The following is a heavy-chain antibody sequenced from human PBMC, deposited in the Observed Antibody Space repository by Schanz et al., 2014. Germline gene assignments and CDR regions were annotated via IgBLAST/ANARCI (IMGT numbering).Heavy chain of an antibody. Sequence: EVQLLESGGALVQPGGSLRLSCSASGFTFSSYTMNWVRQAPGKGLEWVSGISDNGISTYYADSVKGRFSISRENSKSILYLQMNSLRAEDTAVYYCAKAGSGWSTAGYYYWGQGTLVAVSS. CDR2: ISDNGIST. CDR1: GFTFSSYT. D-gene: IGHD6-19*01. J-gene: IGHJ4*02. V-gene: IGHV3-23*01. CDR3: AKAGSGWSTAGYYY.